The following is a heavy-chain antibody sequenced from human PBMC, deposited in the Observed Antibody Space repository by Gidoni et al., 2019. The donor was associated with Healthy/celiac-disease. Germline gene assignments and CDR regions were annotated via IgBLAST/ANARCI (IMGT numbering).Heavy chain of an antibody. V-gene: IGHV1-24*01. Sequence: QVQLVQSAAEVKTPGASVKVSCKVPGYTLTELTIHCVRQAPGKGLEWMGGFDPEDGETIYAQKFQGRVTMTEDTSTDTAYMELSSLRSEDTAVYYCATVIYCSSTSCSSGSYYYGMDVWGQGTTVTVSS. CDR1: GYTLTELT. CDR2: FDPEDGET. D-gene: IGHD2-2*01. J-gene: IGHJ6*02. CDR3: ATVIYCSSTSCSSGSYYYGMDV.